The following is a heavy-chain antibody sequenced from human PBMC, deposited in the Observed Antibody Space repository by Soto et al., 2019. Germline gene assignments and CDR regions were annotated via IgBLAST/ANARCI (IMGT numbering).Heavy chain of an antibody. CDR3: VGDDYSNPWYYYGMDV. CDR2: IYYSGST. Sequence: SETLSLTCTVSGGSISSSSYYWGWIRQPPGKGLEWIGSIYYSGSTYYNPSLKSRVTISVDTSKNQFSLKLSSVTAADTAVYYCVGDDYSNPWYYYGMDVWGQGTTVTVS. D-gene: IGHD4-4*01. CDR1: GGSISSSSYY. J-gene: IGHJ6*02. V-gene: IGHV4-39*01.